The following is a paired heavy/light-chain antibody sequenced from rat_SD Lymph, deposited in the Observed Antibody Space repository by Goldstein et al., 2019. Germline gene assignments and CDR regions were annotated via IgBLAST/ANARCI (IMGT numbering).Light chain of an antibody. J-gene: IGKJ2-3*01. Sequence: EIVLTQSPTTMAASPGEKVTLTCRASSSVSYMHWYQQKSGASPKLWIYDTSNRASGVPNRFSGSGSGTSYSLTISSMETEDAATYYCQQWSSNPYTFGAGTKLELK. CDR3: QQWSSNPYT. CDR1: SSVSY. V-gene: IGKV4S2*01. CDR2: DTS.
Heavy chain of an antibody. CDR3: ARARSLYWYFDF. CDR2: INTGSGGT. V-gene: IGHV1-43*01. D-gene: IGHD1-3*01. J-gene: IGHJ1*01. CDR1: GYTFTSYF. Sequence: QVQLQQSGTELAKPGSSVKISCKASGYTFTSYFISWIKQTTGQGLEYIGYINTGSGGTNYNEKFEGKATLTVDKSSSTAFMQLSSLTPDDSAVYYCARARSLYWYFDFWGPGTMVTVSS.